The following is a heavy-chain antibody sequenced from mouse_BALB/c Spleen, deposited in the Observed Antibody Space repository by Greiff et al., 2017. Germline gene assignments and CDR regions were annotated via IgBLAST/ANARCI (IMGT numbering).Heavy chain of an antibody. CDR1: GYTFTDYW. Sequence: QVQLQQPGAELVMPGASVKMSCKASGYTFTDYWMHWVKQRPGQGLEWIGAIDTSDSYTSYNQKFKGKATLTVDESSSTAYMQLSSLTSEDSAVYYCATLYYGYWGQGTLVTVSA. CDR2: IDTSDSYT. V-gene: IGHV1-69*01. J-gene: IGHJ3*01. D-gene: IGHD1-2*01. CDR3: ATLYYGY.